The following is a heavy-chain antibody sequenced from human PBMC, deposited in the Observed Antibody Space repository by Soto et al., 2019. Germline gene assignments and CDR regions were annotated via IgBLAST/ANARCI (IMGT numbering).Heavy chain of an antibody. J-gene: IGHJ4*02. Sequence: EVQLLESGGGLVQPGGSLRLSCAASGFTFSRHAMCWVRQAPGKGLEWVSVISGSGGGIYYAGSVKGRFTISRDNSKNMLYLQITSLRAEDTAICYCARRNIVGLADYVDYWGQGTRVTVSS. D-gene: IGHD2-21*01. CDR3: ARRNIVGLADYVDY. V-gene: IGHV3-23*01. CDR1: GFTFSRHA. CDR2: ISGSGGGI.